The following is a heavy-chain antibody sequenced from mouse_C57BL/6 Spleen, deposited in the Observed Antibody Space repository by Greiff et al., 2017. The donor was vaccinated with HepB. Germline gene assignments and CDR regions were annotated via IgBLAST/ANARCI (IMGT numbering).Heavy chain of an antibody. D-gene: IGHD1-1*01. Sequence: EVKLVESGGGLVQPGGSLKLSCAASGFTFSDYYMYWVRQTPEKRLEWVAYISNGGGSTYYPDTVKGRFTISRDKAKNTLYLQMSRLKSEDTAMYYCARQYYGNGDFDYWGQGTTLTVSS. J-gene: IGHJ2*01. CDR1: GFTFSDYY. CDR3: ARQYYGNGDFDY. CDR2: ISNGGGST. V-gene: IGHV5-12*01.